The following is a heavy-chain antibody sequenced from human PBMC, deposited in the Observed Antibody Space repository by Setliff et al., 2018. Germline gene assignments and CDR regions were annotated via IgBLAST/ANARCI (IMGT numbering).Heavy chain of an antibody. CDR2: IYYSGST. CDR3: ARGRGYSYVGIAYYFDY. CDR1: GGSISSSSYY. D-gene: IGHD5-18*01. Sequence: SETLSLTCTVSGGSISSSSYYWGWIRQPPGKGLEWIGSIYYSGSTYYNPSLKSRVTISVDTSKNQFSLKLSSVTAADTAVYYCARGRGYSYVGIAYYFDYWGQGTLVTVSS. J-gene: IGHJ4*02. V-gene: IGHV4-39*07.